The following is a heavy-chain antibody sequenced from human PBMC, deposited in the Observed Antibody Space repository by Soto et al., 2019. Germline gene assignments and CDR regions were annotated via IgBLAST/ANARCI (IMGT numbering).Heavy chain of an antibody. J-gene: IGHJ5*02. D-gene: IGHD1-1*01. Sequence: PSETLSLTCTVSGASISGFYWSWIRKSAGKGLEWIGRVYATGTTDYNPSLKSRVMMSVDTSKKQFSLKLRSVTAADTAVYYCVRDGTKTLRDWFDPWGQGISVTVSS. CDR3: VRDGTKTLRDWFDP. V-gene: IGHV4-4*07. CDR1: GASISGFY. CDR2: VYATGTT.